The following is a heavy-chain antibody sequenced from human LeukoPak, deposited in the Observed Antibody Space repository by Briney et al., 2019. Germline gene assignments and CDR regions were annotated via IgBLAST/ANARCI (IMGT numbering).Heavy chain of an antibody. CDR3: ASGRSHTIFGVVIEGFDY. CDR2: IYHSGST. D-gene: IGHD3-3*01. Sequence: PSETLSLTCTVSGGSISSGGYYWSWIRQPPGKGQEWIGYIYHSGSTYYNPSLKSRVTISVDRSKNQFSLKLSSVTAADTAVYYCASGRSHTIFGVVIEGFDYWGQGTLVTVSS. V-gene: IGHV4-30-2*01. CDR1: GGSISSGGYY. J-gene: IGHJ4*02.